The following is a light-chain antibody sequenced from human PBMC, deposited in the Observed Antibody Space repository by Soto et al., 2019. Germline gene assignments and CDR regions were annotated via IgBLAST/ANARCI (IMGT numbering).Light chain of an antibody. CDR1: QSLSINS. V-gene: IGKV3-20*01. CDR2: GAS. Sequence: EIVLTQSPGTLSLSPGERATLSCRASQSLSINSLAWYQQKPGQSPRLLVYGASTRDTGIPDRFRGSGSGTDVALTISSLEPEDFAMYYCQQYDGSPLTFGPGTKVDIK. J-gene: IGKJ3*01. CDR3: QQYDGSPLT.